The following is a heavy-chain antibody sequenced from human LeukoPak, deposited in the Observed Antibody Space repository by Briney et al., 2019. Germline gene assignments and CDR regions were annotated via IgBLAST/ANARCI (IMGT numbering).Heavy chain of an antibody. D-gene: IGHD3-22*01. CDR1: GGSISSYY. V-gene: IGHV4-59*08. Sequence: SETLSLTCTVSGGSISSYYWSWIRQPPGKGLEWIGYIYYSGSTNYNPSLKSRVTISVDTSKNQFSLKLRSVTAADTAVYYCARHYYDSSGYYYFYFDYWGQGTLVTVSS. J-gene: IGHJ4*02. CDR2: IYYSGST. CDR3: ARHYYDSSGYYYFYFDY.